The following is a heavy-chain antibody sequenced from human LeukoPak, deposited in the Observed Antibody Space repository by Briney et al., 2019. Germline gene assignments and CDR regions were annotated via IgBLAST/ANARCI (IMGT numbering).Heavy chain of an antibody. CDR2: IRSKAFGGTT. CDR1: GFTFGDYT. J-gene: IGHJ3*02. Sequence: PGGSLRLSCTASGFTFGDYTMSWVRQAPEKGLEGVGFIRSKAFGGTTEYAASAKGRFTISRDDSKSIAYLQMNSLKTEDTAVYYCTRDWARIAAAGTAAFDIWGQGTMVTVSS. D-gene: IGHD6-13*01. CDR3: TRDWARIAAAGTAAFDI. V-gene: IGHV3-49*04.